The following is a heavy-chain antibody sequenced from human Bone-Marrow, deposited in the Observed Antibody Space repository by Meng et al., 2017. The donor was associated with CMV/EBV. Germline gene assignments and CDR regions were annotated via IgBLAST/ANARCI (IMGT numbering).Heavy chain of an antibody. D-gene: IGHD3-3*01. CDR2: IYSDGRT. V-gene: IGHV3-66*01. CDR3: AKGEDFWSAYFIFDY. CDR1: GFTVSSNY. Sequence: GESLKISCAASGFTVSSNYMNWVRQAPGKGLEWVSVIYSDGRTYYADSVKGRFTISRDNSKNTLYLQMNSLRAEDTAVYYCAKGEDFWSAYFIFDYWGQGTLVTVSS. J-gene: IGHJ4*02.